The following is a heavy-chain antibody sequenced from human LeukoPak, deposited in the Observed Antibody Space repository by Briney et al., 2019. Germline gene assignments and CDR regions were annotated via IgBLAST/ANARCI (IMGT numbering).Heavy chain of an antibody. CDR1: GFTFSSYA. Sequence: GRSLRLSCAASGFTFSSYAMHWVRQAPGKGLEWVAVISYDGSNKYYADSVKGRFTISRDNSKNTLYLQMNSLRAEDTAVYYCATGTGFYVWSLYFDYWGQGTLVTVSS. D-gene: IGHD3-16*01. CDR2: ISYDGSNK. V-gene: IGHV3-30-3*01. J-gene: IGHJ4*02. CDR3: ATGTGFYVWSLYFDY.